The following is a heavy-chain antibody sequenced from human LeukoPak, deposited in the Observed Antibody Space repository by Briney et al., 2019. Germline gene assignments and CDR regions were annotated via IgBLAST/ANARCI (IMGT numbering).Heavy chain of an antibody. D-gene: IGHD6-19*01. CDR1: GFTFSSYW. V-gene: IGHV4-34*01. CDR2: INHSGST. Sequence: PGGSLRLSCAASGFTFSSYWMSWVRQPPGKGLEWIGEINHSGSTNYNPSLKSRVTISVDTSKNQFSLKLSSVTAADTAVYYCARGGWYKIDYWGQGTLVTVSS. CDR3: ARGGWYKIDY. J-gene: IGHJ4*02.